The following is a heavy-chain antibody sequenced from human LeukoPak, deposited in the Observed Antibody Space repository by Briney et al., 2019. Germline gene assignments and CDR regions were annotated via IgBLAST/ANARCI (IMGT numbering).Heavy chain of an antibody. Sequence: GGSLRLSCEASGFSFSAYTMDWVRQAPGKGLEWVSYISSSGSTIYYADSVKGRFTISRDNAKNSLYLQMNSLRAEDTAVHYCARGYSYGYSHWGQGTLVTVSS. D-gene: IGHD5-18*01. CDR2: ISSSGSTI. CDR1: GFSFSAYT. CDR3: ARGYSYGYSH. J-gene: IGHJ4*02. V-gene: IGHV3-48*04.